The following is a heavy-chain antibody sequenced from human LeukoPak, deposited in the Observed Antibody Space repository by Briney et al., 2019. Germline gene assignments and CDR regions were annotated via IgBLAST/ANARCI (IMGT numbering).Heavy chain of an antibody. J-gene: IGHJ4*02. V-gene: IGHV3-11*01. Sequence: GGSLRLSCAASGFTFSDYYMSWIRQAPGKGLEWVSYISSSGSTIYYADSVKGRFTISRDNAKNSLYLQMNSLRAEDTAVYCCARARSVVATIFDYWGQGTLVTVSS. CDR2: ISSSGSTI. D-gene: IGHD5-12*01. CDR3: ARARSVVATIFDY. CDR1: GFTFSDYY.